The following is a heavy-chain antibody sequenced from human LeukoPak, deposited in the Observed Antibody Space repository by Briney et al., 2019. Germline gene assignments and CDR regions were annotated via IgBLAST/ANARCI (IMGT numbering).Heavy chain of an antibody. J-gene: IGHJ4*02. V-gene: IGHV1-69*02. Sequence: ASVKVCCKASGGNFGSYTISWVRQATGQGLELMRRIIPILGIANYAQKFQGRVTITADKSTSTAYMELSSLRSEDTAVYYCARSLRDGYIPDYWGQGTLVTVSS. CDR1: GGNFGSYT. CDR3: ARSLRDGYIPDY. CDR2: IIPILGIA. D-gene: IGHD5-24*01.